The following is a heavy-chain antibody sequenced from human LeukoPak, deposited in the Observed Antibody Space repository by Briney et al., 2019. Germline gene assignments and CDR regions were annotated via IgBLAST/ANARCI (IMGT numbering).Heavy chain of an antibody. V-gene: IGHV4-39*01. Sequence: SETLSLTCTVSGGSISSSSYYWGWIRRPPGKGLEWIGSIYYSGRTYYNPSLKRRVTISVDTSKNQFSLKLSSVTAADTAVYYCARRLARPGYFDYWGQGTLVTVSS. CDR1: GGSISSSSYY. D-gene: IGHD3-9*01. CDR2: IYYSGRT. J-gene: IGHJ4*02. CDR3: ARRLARPGYFDY.